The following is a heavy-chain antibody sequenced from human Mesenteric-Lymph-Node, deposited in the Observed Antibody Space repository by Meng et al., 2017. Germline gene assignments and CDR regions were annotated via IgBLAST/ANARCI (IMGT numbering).Heavy chain of an antibody. D-gene: IGHD1-26*01. CDR3: ARDLREWELLLEIDAFDI. V-gene: IGHV3-7*01. J-gene: IGHJ3*02. CDR2: IKQDGSDK. Sequence: GESLKISCAASGFTFSSYWMSWVRQAPGKGLEWVANIKQDGSDKYYVDSVKGRFTISRDNAKNSLYLQMNSLRAEDTAVYYCARDLREWELLLEIDAFDIWGQGTMVTVSS. CDR1: GFTFSSYW.